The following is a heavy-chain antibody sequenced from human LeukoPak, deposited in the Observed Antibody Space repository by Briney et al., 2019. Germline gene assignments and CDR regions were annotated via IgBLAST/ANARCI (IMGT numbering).Heavy chain of an antibody. CDR1: GFTFSSYG. J-gene: IGHJ4*02. V-gene: IGHV3-33*01. D-gene: IGHD5-18*01. Sequence: GGSLRLSCAASGFTFSSYGMHWVRQAPGKGLEWVAVIWYDGSNKYYADSVKGRFTISRDNSKNTLYLQMNSLRAEDTAVYYCARDRGQTRGYSYGGFDYWGQGTLVTVSS. CDR3: ARDRGQTRGYSYGGFDY. CDR2: IWYDGSNK.